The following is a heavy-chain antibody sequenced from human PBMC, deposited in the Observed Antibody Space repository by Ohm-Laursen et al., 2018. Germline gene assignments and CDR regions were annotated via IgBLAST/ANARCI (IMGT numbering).Heavy chain of an antibody. J-gene: IGHJ3*02. V-gene: IGHV4-59*07. CDR1: GGSISSYY. CDR3: ARRGHAFDI. CDR2: IYYSGST. Sequence: SDTLSLTCTVSGGSISSYYWSWIRQPPGKGLEWIGYIYYSGSTNYNPSLKSRVTISLNTSKNQFSLKLSSVTAADMAVYYCARRGHAFDIWGQGTMVTVSS.